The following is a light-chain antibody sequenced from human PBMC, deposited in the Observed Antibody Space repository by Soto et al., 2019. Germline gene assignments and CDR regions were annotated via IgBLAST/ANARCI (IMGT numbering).Light chain of an antibody. Sequence: EIVLTQSPGTLSLSPGERATLSCRASQSVSSSDLAWYQQKPGQAPRLLMYGSSSRATGIPDRFSGSGSGTEFTLTISSLQSEDFAVYYCQQYNNWPPWTFGQGTKV. V-gene: IGKV3-20*01. CDR3: QQYNNWPPWT. J-gene: IGKJ1*01. CDR2: GSS. CDR1: QSVSSSD.